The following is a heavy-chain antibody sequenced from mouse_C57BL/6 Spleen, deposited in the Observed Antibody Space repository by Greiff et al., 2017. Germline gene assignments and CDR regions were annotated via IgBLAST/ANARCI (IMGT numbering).Heavy chain of an antibody. Sequence: EVKLQESGPVLVKPGASVKMSCKASGYTFTDYYMNWVKQSHGKSLEWIGVINPYNGGTSYNQKFKGKATLTVDKSSSTAYMELNSLTSEDSAVYYCARGITTVVPYYWGQGTTLTVSS. CDR2: INPYNGGT. V-gene: IGHV1-19*01. J-gene: IGHJ2*01. CDR1: GYTFTDYY. CDR3: ARGITTVVPYY. D-gene: IGHD1-1*01.